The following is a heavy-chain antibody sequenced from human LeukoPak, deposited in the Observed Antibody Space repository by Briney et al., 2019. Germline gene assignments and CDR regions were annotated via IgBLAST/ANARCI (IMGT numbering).Heavy chain of an antibody. CDR3: ARTTYYDLWSGYYGYYYYGMDV. D-gene: IGHD3-3*01. J-gene: IGHJ6*02. Sequence: PGGSLRLSCAASGFTVSSNYMTWVRQAPGKGLEWVSVIFGGGSTYYADSVKGRFTISRDNSKNTLFLQMNSLRAEDTAVYYCARTTYYDLWSGYYGYYYYGMDVWGQGTTVTVSS. CDR1: GFTVSSNY. CDR2: IFGGGST. V-gene: IGHV3-66*01.